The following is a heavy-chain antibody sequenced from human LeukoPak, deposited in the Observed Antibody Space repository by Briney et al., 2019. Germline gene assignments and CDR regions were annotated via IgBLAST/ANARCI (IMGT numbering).Heavy chain of an antibody. V-gene: IGHV3-9*01. J-gene: IGHJ4*02. CDR1: GFTFDDYA. D-gene: IGHD3-10*01. CDR3: AKGAHYYGSGSYWTAVDY. CDR2: ISWNSGSI. Sequence: PGGSLRLSCAASGFTFDDYAMHWVRQAPGKGLEWVSGISWNSGSIGYADSVKGRFTISRDNAKNSLYLQMNSLRAEDTALYYCAKGAHYYGSGSYWTAVDYWGQGTLVTVSS.